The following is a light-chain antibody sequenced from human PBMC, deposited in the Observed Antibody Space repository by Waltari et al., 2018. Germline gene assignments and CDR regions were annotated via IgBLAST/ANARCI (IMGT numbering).Light chain of an antibody. Sequence: SYELTQPPSVSVSPGQTASITCSGDKVGDKYACWFQQKPGQSPVLVIDQDTKRPSGIPERFSGSNSGNTATLTISGTQPMDEADYYCQAWDSTVVFGGGTKLTVL. V-gene: IGLV3-1*01. J-gene: IGLJ2*01. CDR2: QDT. CDR3: QAWDSTVV. CDR1: KVGDKY.